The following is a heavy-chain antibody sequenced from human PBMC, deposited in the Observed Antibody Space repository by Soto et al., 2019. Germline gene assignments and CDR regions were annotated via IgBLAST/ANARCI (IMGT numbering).Heavy chain of an antibody. J-gene: IGHJ4*02. V-gene: IGHV1-46*01. CDR2: INPSGGST. CDR1: GYIFTDYY. CDR3: ARDRYYDILTGYSGFDY. Sequence: ASVKVSCKASGYIFTDYYMHWVRQAPGQGLEWMGIINPSGGSTSYAQKFQGRVTMTRDTSTSTVYMELSSLRSEDAAVYYCARDRYYDILTGYSGFDYWGQGTLVTVSS. D-gene: IGHD3-9*01.